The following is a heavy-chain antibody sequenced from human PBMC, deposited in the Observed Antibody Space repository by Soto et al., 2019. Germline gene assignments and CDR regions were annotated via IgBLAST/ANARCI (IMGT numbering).Heavy chain of an antibody. D-gene: IGHD3-10*01. V-gene: IGHV1-18*01. CDR3: AGVLLLLWFGEWGYYGMDV. CDR2: ISAYNGNT. J-gene: IGHJ6*02. Sequence: QVQLVQSGAEVKKPGASVKVSCKASGYTFTSYGISWVRQAPGQGLEWMGWISAYNGNTNYAQKLQGRVTMTTDTSTSTAYMELRSLRSDDTAVYYCAGVLLLLWFGEWGYYGMDVWGQGTTVTVSS. CDR1: GYTFTSYG.